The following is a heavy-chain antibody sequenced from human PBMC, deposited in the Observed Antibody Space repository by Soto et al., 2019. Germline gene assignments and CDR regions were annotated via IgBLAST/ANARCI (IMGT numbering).Heavy chain of an antibody. V-gene: IGHV3-21*01. D-gene: IGHD1-1*01. CDR3: ARENPHAELDY. CDR1: GFTFSSYS. Sequence: GGSLRLSCAACGFTFSSYSMNWVRQAPGKGLEWVSSISSSSSYIYYADSVKGRFTISRDNAKNSLYLQMNSLRAEDTAVYYCARENPHAELDYWGQGTLVTVSS. J-gene: IGHJ4*02. CDR2: ISSSSSYI.